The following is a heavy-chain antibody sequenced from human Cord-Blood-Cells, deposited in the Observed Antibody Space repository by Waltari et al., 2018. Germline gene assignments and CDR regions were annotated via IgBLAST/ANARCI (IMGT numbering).Heavy chain of an antibody. Sequence: QLQLQESGSGLVKPSQTLSLTCAVSGGSISSGGYSWSWIRQPPGKGLEWIGYIYHSGSTDYNPSLKSRVTRSVDRSKNQFSLKLSAVTAADTAVYYCARGGEGQQLVYDYWGQGTLVTVSS. CDR2: IYHSGST. D-gene: IGHD6-6*01. V-gene: IGHV4-30-2*01. J-gene: IGHJ4*02. CDR3: ARGGEGQQLVYDY. CDR1: GGSISSGGYS.